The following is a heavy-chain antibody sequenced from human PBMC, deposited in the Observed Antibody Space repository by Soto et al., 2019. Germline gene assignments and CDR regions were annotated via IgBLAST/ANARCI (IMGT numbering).Heavy chain of an antibody. Sequence: QVQLVQSGAEVKKPGASVKVSCKASGYTFNNYAIHWVRQGLGQTREWMGWINAGNAKTKYSQKFQGIVTISRDTSASTAYMELSSLRSEDTAVYYCARDGAVAGNTNCDYWGQGTLVTVSS. CDR1: GYTFNNYA. V-gene: IGHV1-3*01. J-gene: IGHJ4*02. CDR3: ARDGAVAGNTNCDY. D-gene: IGHD6-19*01. CDR2: INAGNAKT.